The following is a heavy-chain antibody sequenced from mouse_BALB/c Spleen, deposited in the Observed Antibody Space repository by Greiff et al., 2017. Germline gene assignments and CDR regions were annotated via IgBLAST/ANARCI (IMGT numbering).Heavy chain of an antibody. V-gene: IGHV1-5*01. CDR3: TRNYDYGYYFDY. J-gene: IGHJ2*01. D-gene: IGHD2-4*01. Sequence: EVQLHQSGTVLARPGASVKMSCKASGYTFTSYWMHWVKQRPGQGLEWIGAIYPGNSDTSYNQKFKGKAKLTAVTSTSTAYMELSSLTNEDSAVYYCTRNYDYGYYFDYWGQGTTLTVSS. CDR2: IYPGNSDT. CDR1: GYTFTSYW.